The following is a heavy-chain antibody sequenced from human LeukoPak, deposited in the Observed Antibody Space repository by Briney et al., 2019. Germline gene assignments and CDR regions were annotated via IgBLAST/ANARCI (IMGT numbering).Heavy chain of an antibody. J-gene: IGHJ4*02. CDR1: GYTFTSYG. CDR2: IIPILGIA. Sequence: SVKVSCKASGYTFTSYGISWVRQAPGQGLEWMGRIIPILGIANYAQKFQGRVTITADKSTSTAYMELSSLRSEDTAVYYCARGDVVWFGELLPGGADHWGQGTLVTVSS. CDR3: ARGDVVWFGELLPGGADH. D-gene: IGHD3-10*01. V-gene: IGHV1-69*04.